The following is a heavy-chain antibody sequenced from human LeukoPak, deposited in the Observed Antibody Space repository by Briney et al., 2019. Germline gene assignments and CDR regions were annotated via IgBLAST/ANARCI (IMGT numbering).Heavy chain of an antibody. CDR1: GGSFSGYY. Sequence: PSETLSLTCAAYGGSFSGYYWSWIRQPPGKGLEWIGEVNHSGSTNYNPSLKSRVTISVDTSKNQFSLKLSSVTAADTAVYYCARGRGYSYGYRHGYWGQGTLVTVSS. CDR2: VNHSGST. V-gene: IGHV4-34*01. J-gene: IGHJ4*02. D-gene: IGHD5-18*01. CDR3: ARGRGYSYGYRHGY.